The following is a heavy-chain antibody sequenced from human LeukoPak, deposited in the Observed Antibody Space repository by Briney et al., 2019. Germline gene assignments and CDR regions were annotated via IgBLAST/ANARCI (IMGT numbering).Heavy chain of an antibody. CDR3: AKRESSSWYNYFDY. CDR2: ISGTGATT. V-gene: IGHV3-23*01. D-gene: IGHD6-13*01. CDR1: GFTFNNYA. J-gene: IGHJ4*02. Sequence: GESLRLSCAASGFTFNNYAMSWVRQAPGKGLEWVSAISGTGATTYYADSVKGRFAISRDNSKNTLYLQMSSLRAEDTAVYYCAKRESSSWYNYFDYWGQGTLVTVSS.